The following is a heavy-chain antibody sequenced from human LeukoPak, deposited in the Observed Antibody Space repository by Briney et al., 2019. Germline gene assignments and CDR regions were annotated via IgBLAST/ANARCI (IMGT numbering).Heavy chain of an antibody. Sequence: GGSLRLSCAASGFTFSSYAMNWVRQAPGKGLEWVSAISGSGGSTYYADSVKGRFTISRDNSKNTLYLQMNSLRAEDTAVYYCAKGYGSGSYYGTDVWGQGTTVTVSS. V-gene: IGHV3-23*01. J-gene: IGHJ6*02. CDR3: AKGYGSGSYYGTDV. CDR1: GFTFSSYA. CDR2: ISGSGGST. D-gene: IGHD3-10*01.